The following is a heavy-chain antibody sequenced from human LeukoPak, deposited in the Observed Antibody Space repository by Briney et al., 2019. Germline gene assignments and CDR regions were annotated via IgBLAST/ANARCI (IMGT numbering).Heavy chain of an antibody. CDR2: IIPIFGTA. V-gene: IGHV1-69*06. Sequence: SVKVSCKASGGTFSSYAISWVRQAPGQGLEWMGGIIPIFGTANYAQKFQGRVTITADKSTSTAYMELSSLRSEDTAVYYCAEELERREYLLDYWGQGTLVTVSS. J-gene: IGHJ4*02. D-gene: IGHD1-1*01. CDR1: GGTFSSYA. CDR3: AEELERREYLLDY.